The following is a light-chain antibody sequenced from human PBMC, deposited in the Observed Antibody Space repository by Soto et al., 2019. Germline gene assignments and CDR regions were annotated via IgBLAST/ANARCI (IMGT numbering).Light chain of an antibody. CDR3: AAWDDSLSGVV. J-gene: IGLJ2*01. Sequence: QSVLTQPPSASGTPGQRVTFSCSGSSSNIGANTVNWYQQLPGTAPKLLIYTTNQRPSGVPDRFSGSKSGTSASLAISGLQSEDEADYFCAAWDDSLSGVVFGGGTKLTV. V-gene: IGLV1-44*01. CDR2: TTN. CDR1: SSNIGANT.